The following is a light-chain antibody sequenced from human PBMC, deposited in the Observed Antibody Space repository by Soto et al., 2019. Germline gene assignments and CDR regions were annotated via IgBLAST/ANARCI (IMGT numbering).Light chain of an antibody. CDR2: DNN. CDR1: SSNIGNNY. CDR3: GTWDSCLSVR. J-gene: IGLJ3*02. Sequence: QSVLTQPPSVSAAPGQKVTISCSGSSSNIGNNYVSWYQQLPGTAPKLLIYDNNKRPSGIPDRFSGSKSGTSATLGITGLQTGDEADYYCGTWDSCLSVRFGGGTKLTVL. V-gene: IGLV1-51*01.